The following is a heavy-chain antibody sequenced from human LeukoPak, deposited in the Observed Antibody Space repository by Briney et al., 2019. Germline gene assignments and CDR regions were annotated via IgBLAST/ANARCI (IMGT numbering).Heavy chain of an antibody. V-gene: IGHV3-21*01. Sequence: PGGSLRLSCAASGFTFSSYSMTWVRQAPGKGLEWVSSISSSSSYIYYADSVKGRFTISRDNAKNSLYLQMNSLRAEDTAVYYCARMGDPNDAFDIWGQGTMVTVSS. CDR2: ISSSSSYI. CDR1: GFTFSSYS. J-gene: IGHJ3*02. D-gene: IGHD3-16*01. CDR3: ARMGDPNDAFDI.